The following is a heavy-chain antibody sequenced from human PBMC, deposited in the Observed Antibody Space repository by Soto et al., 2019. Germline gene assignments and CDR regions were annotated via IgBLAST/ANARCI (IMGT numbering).Heavy chain of an antibody. CDR3: ARRIKYSSSSDAFDI. V-gene: IGHV5-51*01. CDR2: IYPGDSDT. Sequence: GESLKISCKGSGYSFTIYWIGWVRQMPGKGLEWMGIIYPGDSDTRYSPSFQGQVTISADKSISTAYLQWSSLKASDTAMYYCARRIKYSSSSDAFDIWGQGTMVTVSS. CDR1: GYSFTIYW. J-gene: IGHJ3*02. D-gene: IGHD6-6*01.